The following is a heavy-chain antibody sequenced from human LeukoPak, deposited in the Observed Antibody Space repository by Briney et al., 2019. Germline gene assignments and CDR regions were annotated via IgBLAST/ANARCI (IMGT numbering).Heavy chain of an antibody. J-gene: IGHJ4*02. V-gene: IGHV1-2*06. CDR3: ARGYTITISPAGF. D-gene: IGHD3-3*01. CDR2: INPNSGGT. Sequence: GASVKVSCKASGYTFTSYGISWVRQAPGQGLEWMGRINPNSGGTNYAQKFQGRVTMTRDTSISTAYMELSRLRSDDTAVYYCARGYTITISPAGFWGQGTLVTVSS. CDR1: GYTFTSYG.